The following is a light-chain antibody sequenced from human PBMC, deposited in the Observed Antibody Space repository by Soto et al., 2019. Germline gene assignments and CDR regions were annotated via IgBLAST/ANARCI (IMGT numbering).Light chain of an antibody. V-gene: IGKV3-20*01. Sequence: EIVLTQSPGTLSLSPGERATLSCRASQSVTSNYVAWNQQRLGQAPRLILFGASSRATGIPDRFSGSGSGTDFSLTISRLEPEDFAVYYCQQYGSSVWTFGQGTKVEIK. J-gene: IGKJ1*01. CDR2: GAS. CDR3: QQYGSSVWT. CDR1: QSVTSNY.